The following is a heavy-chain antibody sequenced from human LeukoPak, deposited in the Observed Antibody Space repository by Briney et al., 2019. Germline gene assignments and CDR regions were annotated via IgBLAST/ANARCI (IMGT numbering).Heavy chain of an antibody. Sequence: SETLSLTCTVSGGSISSYYWSWIRQPPGKGLEWIGYIYYSGSTNYNPSLKSRVTISVDTSKNQSSLKLSSVTAADTAVYYCARGPQGGGYSYGFDYWGQGTLVTVSS. CDR2: IYYSGST. J-gene: IGHJ4*02. V-gene: IGHV4-59*01. CDR1: GGSISSYY. D-gene: IGHD5-18*01. CDR3: ARGPQGGGYSYGFDY.